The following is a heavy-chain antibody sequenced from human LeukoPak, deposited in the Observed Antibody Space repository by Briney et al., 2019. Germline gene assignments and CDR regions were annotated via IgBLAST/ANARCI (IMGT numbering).Heavy chain of an antibody. V-gene: IGHV3-64*01. D-gene: IGHD1-26*01. J-gene: IGHJ2*01. CDR3: ARGRQGAKTRYFDL. CDR2: ISSDGGST. Sequence: TGGSLRLSCAASGIIFSNYAMHWVRQGPGKGLECISTISSDGGSTYYANSVKGRFTISRDNSKNTLYLQMVSLRAEDMAVYYCARGRQGAKTRYFDLWGRGTRVTVSS. CDR1: GIIFSNYA.